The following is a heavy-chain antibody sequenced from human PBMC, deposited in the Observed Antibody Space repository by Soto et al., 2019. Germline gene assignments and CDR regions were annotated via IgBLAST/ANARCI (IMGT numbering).Heavy chain of an antibody. J-gene: IGHJ5*02. Sequence: QVPLVQSGAEVKKPGASVKVSCKASGYTFTSYGISWVRKAPGQGLEWMGWISAYNGNTNYAQKLQGRVTMTTDTTTSTAYMALRSLRSADTAVYYCARDRVVTPLGRGRGYWFDPWGQGTLVTVSS. CDR1: GYTFTSYG. CDR3: ARDRVVTPLGRGRGYWFDP. CDR2: ISAYNGNT. V-gene: IGHV1-18*01. D-gene: IGHD2-15*01.